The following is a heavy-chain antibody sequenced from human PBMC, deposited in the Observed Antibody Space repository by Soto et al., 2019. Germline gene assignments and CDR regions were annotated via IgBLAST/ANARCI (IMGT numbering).Heavy chain of an antibody. CDR2: IYWDDDK. Sequence: QITLKESGPTLVKPTQTLTLTCTISGFSLSTSGVGVGWIRQPPGKALEWLALIYWDDDKRYSPSLKSRLTISKDTPQNQVALTMTYMDPVDTATYCWVHHGYYSYGLDVWGQGTTVTVSS. CDR3: VHHGYYSYGLDV. J-gene: IGHJ6*02. V-gene: IGHV2-5*02. CDR1: GFSLSTSGVG.